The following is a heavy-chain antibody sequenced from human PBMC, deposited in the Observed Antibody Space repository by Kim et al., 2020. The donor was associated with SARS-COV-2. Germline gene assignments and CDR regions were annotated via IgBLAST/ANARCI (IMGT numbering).Heavy chain of an antibody. D-gene: IGHD4-17*01. V-gene: IGHV3-30*01. J-gene: IGHJ4*02. CDR3: ARDRDYGDYGLDY. Sequence: YADSVKGRFTISRDNSKNTLYLQMNSLRAEDTAVYYCARDRDYGDYGLDYWGQGTLVTVSS.